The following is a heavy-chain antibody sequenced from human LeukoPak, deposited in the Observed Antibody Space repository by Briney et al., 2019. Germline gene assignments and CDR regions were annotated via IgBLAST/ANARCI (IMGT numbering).Heavy chain of an antibody. CDR1: WHSFSTDW. V-gene: IGHV5-51*01. Sequence: PGESLKISCKGSWHSFSTDWIAWVSQMPGKGLEWMGVIYAGDADTRYSPSFEGQVTISADKSLNTAYLQWTNLKASDTAMYYCARFRGELMDGFDFWGQGTLVTASS. D-gene: IGHD1-7*01. CDR3: ARFRGELMDGFDF. CDR2: IYAGDADT. J-gene: IGHJ4*02.